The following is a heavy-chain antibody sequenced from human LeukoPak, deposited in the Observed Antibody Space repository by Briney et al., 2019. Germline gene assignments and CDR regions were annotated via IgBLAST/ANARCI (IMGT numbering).Heavy chain of an antibody. D-gene: IGHD5-18*01. CDR3: ASKRGYSYGFWEDY. CDR1: GGSFSGCY. J-gene: IGHJ4*02. V-gene: IGHV4-34*01. CDR2: INHSGST. Sequence: SETLSLTCAVYGGSFSGCYWSWIRQPPGKGLEWIGEINHSGSTNYNPSLKSRVTISVDTSKNQFSLKLSSVTAADTAVYYCASKRGYSYGFWEDYWGQGTLVTVSS.